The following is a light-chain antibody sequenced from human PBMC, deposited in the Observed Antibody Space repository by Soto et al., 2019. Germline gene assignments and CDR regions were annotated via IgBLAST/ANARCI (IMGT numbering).Light chain of an antibody. J-gene: IGKJ5*01. Sequence: EIVMTQSPATLSVSPGERATLSCRASQSVSSKLAWYQHKPGQAPRLLIYDTSTRAAGIPARFTGSGSGTDFTLTISSLQSEVFAVYYCQQYNTWRSISFGQGTRLESK. CDR1: QSVSSK. CDR3: QQYNTWRSIS. CDR2: DTS. V-gene: IGKV3-15*01.